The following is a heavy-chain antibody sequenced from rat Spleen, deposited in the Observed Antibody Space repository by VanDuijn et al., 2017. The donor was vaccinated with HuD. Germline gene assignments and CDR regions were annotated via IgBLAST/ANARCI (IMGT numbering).Heavy chain of an antibody. J-gene: IGHJ3*01. Sequence: EVQLVASGGGLVQPGRSLKLSCVASGFTFNYYWMTWIRQAPGKGLEWVASITNAGGGTHYPDSVKGRFTISRDNAQNTLYLQMSKLGSEDTAIYYCVRAGITIAPITGPFAYWGQGTLVTVSS. V-gene: IGHV5-31*01. D-gene: IGHD1-2*01. CDR3: VRAGITIAPITGPFAY. CDR2: ITNAGGGT. CDR1: GFTFNYYW.